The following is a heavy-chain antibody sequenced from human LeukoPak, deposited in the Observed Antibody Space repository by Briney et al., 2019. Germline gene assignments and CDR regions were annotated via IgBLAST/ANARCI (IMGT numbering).Heavy chain of an antibody. D-gene: IGHD2-21*02. CDR2: ITNSESGGST. Sequence: PGGSLRLSCAASGFTFTGYAMSWVRQAPGKGLEWVSVITNSESGGSTYYADSVKGWFTISRDRSKNTLYLQMNSLRAEDTAVYYCARPSKPYCGGDCYSSWYFDLWGRGALVTVSS. CDR1: GFTFTGYA. V-gene: IGHV3-23*01. J-gene: IGHJ2*01. CDR3: ARPSKPYCGGDCYSSWYFDL.